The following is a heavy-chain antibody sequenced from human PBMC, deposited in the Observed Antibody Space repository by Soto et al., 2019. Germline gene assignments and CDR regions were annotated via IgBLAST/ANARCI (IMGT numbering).Heavy chain of an antibody. D-gene: IGHD2-21*02. V-gene: IGHV1-46*02. J-gene: IGHJ3*02. Sequence: GASVKVSCKTSADIFNNYYMHWVRQAPGQGLEWMGVMTPSDGSTNYAQSFQGRVTMTRDTSTRTVYVELSSLRSEDTAVYYCAKHCGGGCSNGFDIWGQGTKVTVSS. CDR1: ADIFNNYY. CDR2: MTPSDGST. CDR3: AKHCGGGCSNGFDI.